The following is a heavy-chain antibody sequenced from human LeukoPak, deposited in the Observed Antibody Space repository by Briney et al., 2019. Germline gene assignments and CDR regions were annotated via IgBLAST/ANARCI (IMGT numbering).Heavy chain of an antibody. Sequence: SETLSLTCTVSGVSISSYHWSWLRQPPGKGLEGVGYIYYSGSTNYNPSLKSRVTISVDTSKNQFSLKLSSVTAADTAVYYCARAVAGHRKFDYWGQGTLVTVSS. CDR1: GVSISSYH. CDR2: IYYSGST. CDR3: ARAVAGHRKFDY. D-gene: IGHD6-19*01. J-gene: IGHJ4*02. V-gene: IGHV4-59*01.